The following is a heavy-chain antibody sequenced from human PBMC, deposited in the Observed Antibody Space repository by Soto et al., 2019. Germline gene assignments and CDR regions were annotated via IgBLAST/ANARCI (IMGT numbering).Heavy chain of an antibody. V-gene: IGHV4-61*01. CDR2: IYYSGST. CDR3: ARGRYSSSWYWFDP. CDR1: GGSVSSGSYY. Sequence: SETLSLTCTVSGGSVSSGSYYWSWIRQPPGKGLEWIGYIYYSGSTNYNPSLKSRVTISVDTSKNQFSLKLSSVTAADTAVYYCARGRYSSSWYWFDPCRHGTLVTVS. D-gene: IGHD6-13*01. J-gene: IGHJ5*02.